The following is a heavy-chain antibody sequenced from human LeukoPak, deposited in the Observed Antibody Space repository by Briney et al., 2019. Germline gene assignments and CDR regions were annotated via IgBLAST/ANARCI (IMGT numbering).Heavy chain of an antibody. CDR2: INPSGGST. CDR1: GYTFTSYY. CDR3: ARKNTVSRGLYYFYYGMDV. D-gene: IGHD2/OR15-2a*01. Sequence: ASVKVSCKASGYTFTSYYMHWVRQAPGQGLEWMGIINPSGGSTSYAQKFQGRFTMTRDTSTNTVYMELSSLRSEATAVYYCARKNTVSRGLYYFYYGMDVWGQGTTVTVSS. V-gene: IGHV1-46*01. J-gene: IGHJ6*02.